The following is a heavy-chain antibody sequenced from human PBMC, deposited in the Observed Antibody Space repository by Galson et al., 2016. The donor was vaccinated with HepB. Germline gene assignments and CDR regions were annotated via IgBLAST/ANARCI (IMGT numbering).Heavy chain of an antibody. CDR3: ARGRSPVDYGGGSDAMEV. Sequence: SVKVSCKASGYTFTSHDIHWVRQATGEGLVWMGWMNPDSGDTRYAQKFLDRVSMTRDTATSTAYMELTRLTREDTASYYCARGRSPVDYGGGSDAMEVWGQGTTVTVSS. V-gene: IGHV1-8*01. CDR1: GYTFTSHD. J-gene: IGHJ6*02. CDR2: MNPDSGDT. D-gene: IGHD4-23*01.